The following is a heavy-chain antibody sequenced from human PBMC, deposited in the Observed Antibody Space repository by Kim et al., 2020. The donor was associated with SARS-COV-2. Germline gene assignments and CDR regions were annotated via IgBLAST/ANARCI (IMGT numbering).Heavy chain of an antibody. D-gene: IGHD2-15*01. CDR1: GYSFTAYF. Sequence: ASVKVSCKASGYSFTAYFIHWLRQAPGQGLEWMGRINPNTGVTNYAQKFQGRVTMTRATSITTAYMELSGLTSGDTAVYYCARVPCSDVNCYIGYWGQGNLVTVSS. J-gene: IGHJ4*02. CDR3: ARVPCSDVNCYIGY. V-gene: IGHV1-2*06. CDR2: INPNTGVT.